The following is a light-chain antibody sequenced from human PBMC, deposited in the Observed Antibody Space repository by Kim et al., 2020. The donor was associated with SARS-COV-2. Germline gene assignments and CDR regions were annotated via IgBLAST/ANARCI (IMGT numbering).Light chain of an antibody. J-gene: IGLJ3*02. CDR3: NSYTSSSTWV. CDR2: DVT. V-gene: IGLV2-14*04. CDR1: SRDVGSYNY. Sequence: GHSITISCPGTSRDVGSYNYVSWYQQHPGKAPKLIIYDVTKRPSGVSKRFSGSKSGNTASLTISGLQAEDESDYYCNSYTSSSTWVFGGGTKLTVL.